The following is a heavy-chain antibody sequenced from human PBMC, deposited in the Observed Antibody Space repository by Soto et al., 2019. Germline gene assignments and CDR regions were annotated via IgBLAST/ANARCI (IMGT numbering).Heavy chain of an antibody. V-gene: IGHV4-39*01. CDR1: GVSIRNSSYC. J-gene: IGHJ6*02. Sequence: TKSLSSRVSGVSIRNSSYCRGIIRQPPGKGLEWIGSIYSSGSPYYNPYLKSRVPISVDTSKNQFSLKLSSVTAADTAVYYCARALYYYSYGMDVCGEGTMVT. CDR2: IYSSGSP. CDR3: ARALYYYSYGMDV.